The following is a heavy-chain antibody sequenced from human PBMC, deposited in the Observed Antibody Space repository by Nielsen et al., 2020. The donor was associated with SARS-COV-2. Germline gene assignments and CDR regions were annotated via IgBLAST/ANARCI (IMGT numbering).Heavy chain of an antibody. V-gene: IGHV3-11*06. CDR2: ISSSSSYT. CDR1: GFTFSDYY. CDR3: AKDLTSGSYYDWFDP. Sequence: GGSLRLSCAASGFTFSDYYMSWIRQAPGKGLEWVSYISSSSSYTNYADSVKGRFTISRDNAKNSLYLQMNSLRAEDTAVYYCAKDLTSGSYYDWFDPWGQGTLVTVSA. D-gene: IGHD1-26*01. J-gene: IGHJ5*02.